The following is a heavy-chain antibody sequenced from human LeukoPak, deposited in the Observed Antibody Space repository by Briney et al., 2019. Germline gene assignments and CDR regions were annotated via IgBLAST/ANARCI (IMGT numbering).Heavy chain of an antibody. CDR1: GGSTRSNDYY. CDR3: ARGGVGGYDYFDS. Sequence: SETLSLTCSVSGGSTRSNDYYWCCIREPPGKGLEWIGHNTYSGSTDYSPSLKSRVSISVDSPKNQFSLSLNSVTVADTAVYYCARGGVGGYDYFDSCGQGTLVTVSS. J-gene: IGHJ4*02. CDR2: NTYSGST. D-gene: IGHD5-12*01. V-gene: IGHV4-30-4*01.